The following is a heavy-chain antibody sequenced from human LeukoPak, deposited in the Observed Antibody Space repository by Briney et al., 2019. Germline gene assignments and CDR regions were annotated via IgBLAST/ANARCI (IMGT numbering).Heavy chain of an antibody. CDR2: INPNDGGT. J-gene: IGHJ4*02. CDR3: ARGRDTEMPTQSTAPIYDY. CDR1: EYTFTAYY. V-gene: IGHV1-2*02. Sequence: ASVKVSCKASEYTFTAYYLHWVRQAPGQGLEWMGWINPNDGGTSYAQQFQDRVTMTRDTSINTAYMELSRLRSDDTAVYYCARGRDTEMPTQSTAPIYDYWGQGTLITVSS. D-gene: IGHD5-24*01.